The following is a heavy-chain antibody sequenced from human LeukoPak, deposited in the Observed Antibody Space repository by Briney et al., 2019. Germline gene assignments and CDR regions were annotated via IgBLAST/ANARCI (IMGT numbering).Heavy chain of an antibody. V-gene: IGHV1-2*02. CDR2: INPNSGGT. CDR1: GYTFTGYY. Sequence: ASVKVSCKASGYTFTGYYMHWVRQAPGQGLEWMGWINPNSGGTNYAQKFQGRVTMTRDTSISTAYMELSRLRSDDTAVYYCARDWEGLGEYWYFDLWGRGTLVTVSS. D-gene: IGHD1-26*01. J-gene: IGHJ2*01. CDR3: ARDWEGLGEYWYFDL.